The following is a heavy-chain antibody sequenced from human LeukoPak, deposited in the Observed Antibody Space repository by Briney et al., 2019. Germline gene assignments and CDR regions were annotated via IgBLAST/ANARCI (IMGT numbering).Heavy chain of an antibody. J-gene: IGHJ4*02. CDR2: ISYDGSNK. D-gene: IGHD3-22*01. Sequence: GGSLRLSCAASGFTFSSYGMHWVRPAPGKGLEWVAVISYDGSNKYYADSVKGRFTISRDNSKNTLYLQMNSLRAEDTAVYYCAKETDSSGPCFDLWGQGTVVTVSS. CDR1: GFTFSSYG. V-gene: IGHV3-30*18. CDR3: AKETDSSGPCFDL.